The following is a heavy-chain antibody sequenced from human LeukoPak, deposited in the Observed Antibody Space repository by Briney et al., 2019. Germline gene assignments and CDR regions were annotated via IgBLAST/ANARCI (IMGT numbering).Heavy chain of an antibody. CDR2: IKSNTDGGAT. Sequence: GSLRLSCTTSGFTFSNAWMSWVRQAPGKGLEWVGRIKSNTDGGATDYAAPVQGRFTISRDDSKNTLYLQMNSLKTEDTAVYYCTTDPNWELLDYWGQGTLVTVSS. V-gene: IGHV3-15*01. D-gene: IGHD1-26*01. CDR1: GFTFSNAW. CDR3: TTDPNWELLDY. J-gene: IGHJ4*02.